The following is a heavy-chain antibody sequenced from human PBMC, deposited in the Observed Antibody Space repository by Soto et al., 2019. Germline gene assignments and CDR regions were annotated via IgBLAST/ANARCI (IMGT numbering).Heavy chain of an antibody. J-gene: IGHJ5*02. CDR1: GGSVSSGSYY. CDR2: IYYSGST. V-gene: IGHV4-61*01. CDR3: SRSPRRENWFDP. Sequence: PSETLSLTCTVSGGSVSSGSYYWSWIRQPPGKGLEWIGYIYYSGSTNYNPSLKSRVTISVDTSKNQFSLKLSSVTAADTAVYYCSRSPRRENWFDPWGQETLVTVSS.